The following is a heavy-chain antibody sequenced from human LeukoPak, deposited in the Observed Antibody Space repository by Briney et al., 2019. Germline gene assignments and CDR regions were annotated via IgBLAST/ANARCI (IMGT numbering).Heavy chain of an antibody. D-gene: IGHD2-21*01. V-gene: IGHV3-23*01. CDR1: GFTFNIYG. CDR3: AKDATPRNRLWDHFDS. J-gene: IGHJ4*02. Sequence: GGSLRLSCVASGFTFNIYGMSWFRQAPGKGLEWGSSVGGGDDIHYADSVKGRFTGYRDDAKNTVYLQMNSLRVEDTAIYFCAKDATPRNRLWDHFDSWGQGTLVSVSS. CDR2: VGGGDDI.